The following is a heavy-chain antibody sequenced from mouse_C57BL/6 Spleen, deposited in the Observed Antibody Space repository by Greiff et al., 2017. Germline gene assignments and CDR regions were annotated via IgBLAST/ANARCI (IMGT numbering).Heavy chain of an antibody. V-gene: IGHV3-8*01. CDR1: GYSITSDY. CDR3: ARSEITTVVNYAMDY. CDR2: ISYSGST. J-gene: IGHJ4*01. Sequence: EVKLMESGPGLAKPSQTLSLTCSVTGYSITSDYWNWIRKFPGNKLEYMGYISYSGSTYYNPSLKSRISITRDTSKNQYYLQLNSVTTEDTATYYCARSEITTVVNYAMDYWGQGTSVTVSS. D-gene: IGHD1-1*01.